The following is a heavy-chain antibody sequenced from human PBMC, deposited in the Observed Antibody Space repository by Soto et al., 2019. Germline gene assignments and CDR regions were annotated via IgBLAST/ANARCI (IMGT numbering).Heavy chain of an antibody. V-gene: IGHV1-2*04. CDR3: ARGGIYYYDSSGYYLEDYFDY. J-gene: IGHJ4*02. Sequence: VKVSCKASGYTFTGYYMHWVRQAPGQGLEWMGWINPNSGGTNYAQKFQGWVTMTRDTSISTAYMELSRLRSDDTAVYYCARGGIYYYDSSGYYLEDYFDYWGQGTLVTVSS. CDR1: GYTFTGYY. CDR2: INPNSGGT. D-gene: IGHD3-22*01.